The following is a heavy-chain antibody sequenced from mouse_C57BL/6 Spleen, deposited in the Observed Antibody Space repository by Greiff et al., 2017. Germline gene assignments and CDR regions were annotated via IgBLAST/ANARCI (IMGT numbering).Heavy chain of an antibody. J-gene: IGHJ2*01. CDR3: ARGYYGSSYVNFDY. CDR2: INPSTGGT. D-gene: IGHD1-1*01. V-gene: IGHV1-42*01. Sequence: EVHLVESGPELVKPGASVKISCKASGYSFTGYYMNWVKQSPEKSLEWIGEINPSTGGTTYNQKFKAKATLTVDKSSRTAYMQLKSLTSEDSAVYYCARGYYGSSYVNFDYWGQGTTLTVSS. CDR1: GYSFTGYY.